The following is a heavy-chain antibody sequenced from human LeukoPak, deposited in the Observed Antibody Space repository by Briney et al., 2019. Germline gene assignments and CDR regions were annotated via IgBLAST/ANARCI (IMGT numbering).Heavy chain of an antibody. Sequence: GGSLRLSCAASGFTVSSNYMSWVRQAPGKGLEWVSVIYSGGSTYYADSVKGRFTISRDNSKNTQYLQMNSLRAEDTAVYYCAREANYYDSSGYFYWGQGTLVTVSS. J-gene: IGHJ4*02. D-gene: IGHD3-22*01. V-gene: IGHV3-66*01. CDR2: IYSGGST. CDR3: AREANYYDSSGYFY. CDR1: GFTVSSNY.